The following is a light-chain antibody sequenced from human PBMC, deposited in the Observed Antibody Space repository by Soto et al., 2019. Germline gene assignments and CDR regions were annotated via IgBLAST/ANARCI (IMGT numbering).Light chain of an antibody. CDR1: QSSTNC. Sequence: DIQMTQSPSTLSASVGDTVTITCRASQSSTNCLASYQQKPGKAPKLLLFDAFSLRSGAPSRFSGSGYGTEFTLTISSLQPEDFATYYCQQHNTYSQYTFGQGTKLAIK. CDR3: QQHNTYSQYT. J-gene: IGKJ2*01. V-gene: IGKV1-5*03. CDR2: DAF.